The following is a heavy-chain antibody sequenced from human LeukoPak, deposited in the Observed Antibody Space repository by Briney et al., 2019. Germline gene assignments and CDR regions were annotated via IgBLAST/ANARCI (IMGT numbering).Heavy chain of an antibody. CDR3: ARGPYWFDP. Sequence: SEALSLTCTVSGGSIRSSYYYWGWIRQPPGKGLEWIGSIYDSGSTYYNPSLKSRVTISVDTSKNQFSLKLSSVTAADTAVYYCARGPYWFDPWGQGTLVTVSS. CDR2: IYDSGST. V-gene: IGHV4-39*07. J-gene: IGHJ5*02. CDR1: GGSIRSSYYY.